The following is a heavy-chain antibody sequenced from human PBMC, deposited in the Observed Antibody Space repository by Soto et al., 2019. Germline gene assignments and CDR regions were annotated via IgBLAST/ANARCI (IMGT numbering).Heavy chain of an antibody. CDR2: ISGSGGST. J-gene: IGHJ6*02. CDR3: AYYYGSGSYYNNYYYYGMDV. V-gene: IGHV3-23*01. Sequence: PGGSLRLSCAASGFTFSNYARSWVRQAPGKGLEWVSAISGSGGSTYYADSVKGRFTISRDNSKNTLYLQMNSLRAEDTAVYYCAYYYGSGSYYNNYYYYGMDVWGQGTTVTVSS. D-gene: IGHD3-10*01. CDR1: GFTFSNYA.